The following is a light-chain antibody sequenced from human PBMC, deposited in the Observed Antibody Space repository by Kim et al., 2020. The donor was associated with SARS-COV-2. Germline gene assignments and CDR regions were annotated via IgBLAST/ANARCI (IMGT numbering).Light chain of an antibody. J-gene: IGKJ2*01. V-gene: IGKV3-20*01. CDR2: ATS. Sequence: LAPGETATLSCRASQSVSSTFLAWYQQRSGQPPRLLIDATSRRAAGVSERFSGGGSGTEFTLSISSLEPEDFAVYYCQQCINSPHTFGQGTKLEI. CDR1: QSVSSTF. CDR3: QQCINSPHT.